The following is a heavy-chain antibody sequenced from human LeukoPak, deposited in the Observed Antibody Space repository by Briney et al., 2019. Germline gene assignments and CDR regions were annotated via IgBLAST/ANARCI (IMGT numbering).Heavy chain of an antibody. CDR2: IYYSGST. D-gene: IGHD5-24*01. CDR3: ARGTGYNSPY. J-gene: IGHJ4*02. V-gene: IGHV4-59*01. Sequence: PSETLSLTCTVSGGSIGSYYWSWIRQPPGKGLEWIGYIYYSGSTNYNPSLKSRVTISVDTSKNQFSLKLSSVTAADTAVYYCARGTGYNSPYWGQGTLVTVSS. CDR1: GGSIGSYY.